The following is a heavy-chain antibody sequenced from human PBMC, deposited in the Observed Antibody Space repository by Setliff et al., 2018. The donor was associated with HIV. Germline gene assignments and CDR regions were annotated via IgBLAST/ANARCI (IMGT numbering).Heavy chain of an antibody. D-gene: IGHD5-18*01. CDR3: ARQKYTADYYGMDV. CDR1: GGSFSGYH. V-gene: IGHV4-34*01. CDR2: INHSGST. Sequence: SETLSLTCAVYGGSFSGYHWSWIRQSPGKGLEWIGEINHSGSTNYNPSLKSRLTISIHTSTNQFSLKLSSVTAADTAVYYCARQKYTADYYGMDVWGQGTTVTVSS. J-gene: IGHJ6*02.